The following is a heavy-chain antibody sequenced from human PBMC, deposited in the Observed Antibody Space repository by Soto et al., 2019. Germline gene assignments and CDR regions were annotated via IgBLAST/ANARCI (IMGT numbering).Heavy chain of an antibody. CDR2: INPSGGST. Sequence: ASVKVSCKASGGTFTSYYMHWVRQAPGQGLEWMGIINPSGGSTSYAQKFQGRVTMTRDTSTSTVYMELSSLRSEDTAVYYCASQNYYDSSGYHIGEYYYYGMDVWGQGTTVTVSS. CDR3: ASQNYYDSSGYHIGEYYYYGMDV. V-gene: IGHV1-46*01. CDR1: GGTFTSYY. D-gene: IGHD3-22*01. J-gene: IGHJ6*02.